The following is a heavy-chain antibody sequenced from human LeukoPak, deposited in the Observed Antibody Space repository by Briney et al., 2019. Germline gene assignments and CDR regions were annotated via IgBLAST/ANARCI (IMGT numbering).Heavy chain of an antibody. CDR2: ISIDGSNK. V-gene: IGHV3-33*05. D-gene: IGHD4-17*01. J-gene: IGHJ4*02. CDR1: GFSFSAYG. Sequence: GGSLRLSCAASGFSFSAYGMHWVRQAPGKGLEWVSVISIDGSNKDYVDSVKGRFTISRDGSKNTLYLQMNSLRAEDTAIYYCARGLLDYGDYYFDFWGQGTLITVS. CDR3: ARGLLDYGDYYFDF.